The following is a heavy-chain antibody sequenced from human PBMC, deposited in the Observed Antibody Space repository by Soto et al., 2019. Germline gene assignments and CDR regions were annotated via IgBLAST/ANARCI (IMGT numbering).Heavy chain of an antibody. CDR2: IDPDDSYT. CDR1: GYRFTTHC. J-gene: IGHJ4*02. CDR3: ARQIWAKGTATILDY. D-gene: IGHD5-12*01. Sequence: PGESLKISCEGSGYRFTTHCISWVRQMPGKGLEWMGRIDPDDSYTYYSPSFQGHVTISADKSTNTAYLQWSSLKASDTAIYYCARQIWAKGTATILDYWGQGTLVTVSS. V-gene: IGHV5-10-1*01.